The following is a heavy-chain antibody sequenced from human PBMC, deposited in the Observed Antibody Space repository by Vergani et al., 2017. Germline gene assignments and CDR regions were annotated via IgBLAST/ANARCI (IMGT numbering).Heavy chain of an antibody. Sequence: EVQLVESGGGLVQPGGSLRLSCAASGFTVSSNYMSWVRQAPGKGLEWVSVIYSGGSTYYADSVKGRFTISRDTSKNTLYLQMNSLRAEDTAVYYCARTLNFYYGSGKGMDVWGQGTTVTVSS. J-gene: IGHJ6*02. D-gene: IGHD3-10*01. CDR3: ARTLNFYYGSGKGMDV. CDR2: IYSGGST. V-gene: IGHV3-66*02. CDR1: GFTVSSNY.